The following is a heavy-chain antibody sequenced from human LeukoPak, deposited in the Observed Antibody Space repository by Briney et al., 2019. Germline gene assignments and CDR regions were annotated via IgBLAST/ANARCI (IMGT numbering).Heavy chain of an antibody. Sequence: SETLSLTCAVYGGSFSGYYWSWIRQPPGKGLEWIGEINHSGSTNYNPSLKSRVTISVDTSKNQFSLKLSSVTAADTAVYYCAREGALYFDYWGQGTLVTVSS. CDR1: GGSFSGYY. D-gene: IGHD3-16*01. CDR2: INHSGST. V-gene: IGHV4-34*01. J-gene: IGHJ4*02. CDR3: AREGALYFDY.